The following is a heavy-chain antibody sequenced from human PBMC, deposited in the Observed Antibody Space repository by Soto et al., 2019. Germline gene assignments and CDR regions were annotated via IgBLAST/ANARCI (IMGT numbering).Heavy chain of an antibody. CDR1: GGSFSGYY. J-gene: IGHJ4*02. CDR2: INHSGST. V-gene: IGHV4-34*01. CDR3: ARERTFGGVIAVDY. Sequence: SETLSLTCAVYGGSFSGYYWSWIRQPPGKGLEWIGEINHSGSTNYNPSLKSRVTISVDTSKNQFSLKLSSVTAAGTAVYYCARERTFGGVIAVDYWGQGTLVTVSS. D-gene: IGHD3-16*02.